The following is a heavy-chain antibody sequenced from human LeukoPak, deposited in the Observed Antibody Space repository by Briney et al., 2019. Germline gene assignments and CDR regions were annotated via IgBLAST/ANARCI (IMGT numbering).Heavy chain of an antibody. CDR1: GGSVSSYY. J-gene: IGHJ2*01. V-gene: IGHV4-4*09. CDR2: IYNSENT. CDR3: ARFHSGPSGWYVLWYFDL. Sequence: SETLSLTCTVSGGSVSSYYWSWIRLPPGKGLEWIGYIYNSENTNYNSSLKSRVTMSVDTSKNQFFLKLSSVTAADTAVYYCARFHSGPSGWYVLWYFDLWGRGTLVTVSS. D-gene: IGHD6-19*01.